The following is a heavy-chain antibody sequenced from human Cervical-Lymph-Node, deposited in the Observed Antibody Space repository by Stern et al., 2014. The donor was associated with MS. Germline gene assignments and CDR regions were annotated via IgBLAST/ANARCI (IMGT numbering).Heavy chain of an antibody. Sequence: QVQLLQPGAEVKRPESSVKVSCKASGGSLSTLDISWVRQAPGQGLEWVGEIMPLFGTANYAQKFKGRLTITADESTSTVYMELSSLKSEDTAIYFCARHQAGIAANWGQGTLVTVTS. J-gene: IGHJ4*02. CDR3: ARHQAGIAAN. CDR1: GGSLSTLD. D-gene: IGHD6-13*01. V-gene: IGHV1-69*19. CDR2: IMPLFGTA.